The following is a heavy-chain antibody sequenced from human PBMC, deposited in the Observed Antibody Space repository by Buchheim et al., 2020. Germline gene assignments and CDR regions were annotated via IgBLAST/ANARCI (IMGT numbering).Heavy chain of an antibody. CDR2: ISSSSGTI. J-gene: IGHJ4*02. Sequence: EVQLVESGGGLGQPGGSLRLSCVASGFSFSSYSMNWVRQAPGKGLEWVSYISSSSGTIYYADSVKGRFIISRDNAKNSLYLQMNSLRAEDTAVYSCARDKSSGWPGVIDSWGQGTL. CDR1: GFSFSSYS. CDR3: ARDKSSGWPGVIDS. V-gene: IGHV3-48*01. D-gene: IGHD6-19*01.